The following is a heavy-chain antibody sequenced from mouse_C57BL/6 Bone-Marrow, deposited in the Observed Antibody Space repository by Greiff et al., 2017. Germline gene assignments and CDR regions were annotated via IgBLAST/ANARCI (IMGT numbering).Heavy chain of an antibody. V-gene: IGHV5-9-1*02. J-gene: IGHJ4*01. CDR3: TRGYYYFMDY. Sequence: EVKLVESGEGLVKPGGSLKLSCAASGFTFSSYAMSWVRQTPEKRLEWVAYISSGGAYIYYAATVKGRFTISRDNARNTLYLKMSSLKSEDTAMYYCTRGYYYFMDYWGQGTSVTVSS. CDR1: GFTFSSYA. CDR2: ISSGGAYI.